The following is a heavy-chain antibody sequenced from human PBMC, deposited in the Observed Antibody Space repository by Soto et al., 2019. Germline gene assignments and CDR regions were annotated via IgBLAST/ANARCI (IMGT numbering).Heavy chain of an antibody. Sequence: QVQLRESGPGLLKPSQTLSLTCSVSGGSVSSGDYYWRGTRQSPGEALGRLAYFSHGGNTYYSPCLKSRLTVSVTVAQKQFSLTPSSVTGANTATYYSAVNGAIYDFEHWGQGTLVTVSS. CDR1: GGSVSSGDYY. V-gene: IGHV4-30-4*01. J-gene: IGHJ4*02. D-gene: IGHD2-8*01. CDR2: FSHGGNT. CDR3: AVNGAIYDFEH.